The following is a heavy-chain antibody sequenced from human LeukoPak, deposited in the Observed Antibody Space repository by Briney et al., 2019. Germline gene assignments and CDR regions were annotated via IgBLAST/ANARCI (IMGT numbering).Heavy chain of an antibody. CDR3: AREPIYDSSGYRIDY. D-gene: IGHD3-22*01. Sequence: SVKVSCKASGGTFSSYAICWVRQAPGQGLEWMGRIIPILGIANYAQKFQGRVTITADKSTSTAYMELSSLRSEDTAVYYCAREPIYDSSGYRIDYWGQGTLVTVSS. V-gene: IGHV1-69*04. CDR2: IIPILGIA. CDR1: GGTFSSYA. J-gene: IGHJ4*02.